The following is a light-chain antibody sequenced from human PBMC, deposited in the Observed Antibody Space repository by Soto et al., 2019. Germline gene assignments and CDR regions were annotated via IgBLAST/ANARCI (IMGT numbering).Light chain of an antibody. CDR1: QSVSSSY. V-gene: IGKV3-20*01. Sequence: ESVLTQSPGTLSLSPGERATLSCRASQSVSSSYLAWYQQKPGQAPGLLIYGTSSRATAIPDRFSGSGSGTDFTLTISRLEPEDFAVYYCQQYGSSSWTFGQGTKV. CDR3: QQYGSSSWT. CDR2: GTS. J-gene: IGKJ1*01.